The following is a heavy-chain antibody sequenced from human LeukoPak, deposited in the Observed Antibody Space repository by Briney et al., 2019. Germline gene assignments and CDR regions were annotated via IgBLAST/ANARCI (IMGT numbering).Heavy chain of an antibody. D-gene: IGHD5-12*01. J-gene: IGHJ4*02. Sequence: GASVKVSCKASGGTFSSYAISWVRPAPGQGLEWMGRIIPILGIANYAQKFQGRVTITADKSTSTAYMELSSLRSEDTAVYYCARWGYSGNYYGYWGQGTLVTVSS. CDR2: IIPILGIA. CDR3: ARWGYSGNYYGY. CDR1: GGTFSSYA. V-gene: IGHV1-69*04.